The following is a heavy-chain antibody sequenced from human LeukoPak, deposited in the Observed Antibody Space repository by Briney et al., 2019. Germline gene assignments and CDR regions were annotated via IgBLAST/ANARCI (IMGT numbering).Heavy chain of an antibody. CDR3: ARGTYYYGSGSYYNDY. V-gene: IGHV4-4*07. CDR2: IYSSGNT. D-gene: IGHD3-10*01. CDR1: GGSMSGYF. J-gene: IGHJ4*02. Sequence: SETLSLTCTVSGGSMSGYFWSWIRQPAGKGLEWIGRIYSSGNTNYKPSLKSRVTMSLDTSKNQFSLKLSSVTAADTAVYYCARGTYYYGSGSYYNDYWGQGTLVTVSS.